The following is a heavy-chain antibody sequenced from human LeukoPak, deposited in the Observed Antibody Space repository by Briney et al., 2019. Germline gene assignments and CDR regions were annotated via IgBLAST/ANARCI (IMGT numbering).Heavy chain of an antibody. V-gene: IGHV4-61*01. Sequence: SQTLSLTCSVSGGSISSGPYFWSCIRQPPGKGLECIGYIYYSGSTNYNPSLKSRVTISVDTSKNQFSLKLSSVTAADTAVYYCARAERDCSGGSCYWAHGMDVWGQGTTVTVSS. D-gene: IGHD2-15*01. CDR2: IYYSGST. CDR3: ARAERDCSGGSCYWAHGMDV. J-gene: IGHJ6*02. CDR1: GGSISSGPYF.